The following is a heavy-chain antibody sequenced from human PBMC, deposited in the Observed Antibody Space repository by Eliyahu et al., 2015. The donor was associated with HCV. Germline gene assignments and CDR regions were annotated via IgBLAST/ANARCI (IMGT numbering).Heavy chain of an antibody. V-gene: IGHV4-39*07. Sequence: QLQLQESGPGLVKSSETLSLTCTVSGXSISSSSXYWGWIRQPPGKGLEWIGTMYYGGSTSYNPSLKSRVTISLDMSKNQFSLKLRSVTAADTAVYYCARRSGSGSSRNFDYWGQGTLVTVSS. CDR2: MYYGGST. CDR1: GXSISSSSXY. CDR3: ARRSGSGSSRNFDY. D-gene: IGHD3-10*01. J-gene: IGHJ4*02.